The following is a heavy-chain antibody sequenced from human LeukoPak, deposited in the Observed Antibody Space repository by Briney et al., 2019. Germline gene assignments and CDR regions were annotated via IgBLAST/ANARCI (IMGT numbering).Heavy chain of an antibody. J-gene: IGHJ4*02. Sequence: SQSRSLTCTVSGRSISSSYWSWVRHPPGKGLEWTGSIYYRGSNNYHPSRKGRVTILVDTYKIQFSLKLSSVTDADQAVYYCASTKRRDGYNYFDYWGQGTLVTVS. CDR1: GRSISSSY. CDR3: ASTKRRDGYNYFDY. V-gene: IGHV4-59*08. D-gene: IGHD5-24*01. CDR2: IYYRGSN.